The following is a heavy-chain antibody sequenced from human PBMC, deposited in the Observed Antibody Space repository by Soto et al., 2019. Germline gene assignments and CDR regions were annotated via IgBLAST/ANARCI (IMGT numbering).Heavy chain of an antibody. CDR1: GFTFSSYG. CDR2: IWYDGSNK. CDR3: ARANIDDSYYYDSSGYPDY. V-gene: IGHV3-33*01. D-gene: IGHD3-22*01. Sequence: FLRLSCAAAGFTFSSYGMHWVRQAPGKGLEWVAVIWYDGSNKYYADSVKGRFTISRDNSKNTLYLQMNSLRAEDTAVYYCARANIDDSYYYDSSGYPDYWGQGTLVTVSS. J-gene: IGHJ4*02.